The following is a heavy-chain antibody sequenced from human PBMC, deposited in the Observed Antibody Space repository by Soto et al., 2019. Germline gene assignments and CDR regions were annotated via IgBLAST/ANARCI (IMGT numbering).Heavy chain of an antibody. V-gene: IGHV3-9*01. D-gene: IGHD4-17*01. CDR2: ISWNSDNI. CDR3: PKNLAPVTNQST. CDR1: GFTFDDYA. Sequence: EVQLVESGGGLVQPGRSLRLSCAASGFTFDDYAMHWVRQAPGKGLEWVSGISWNSDNIVYADSVKGRFTISRDNAKNSLYLQMNSLKEGNTAFLYGPKNLAPVTNQSTWAKGTRVPFSS. J-gene: IGHJ5*02.